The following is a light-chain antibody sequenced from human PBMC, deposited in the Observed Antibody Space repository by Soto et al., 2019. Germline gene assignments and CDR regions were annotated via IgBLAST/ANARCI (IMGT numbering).Light chain of an antibody. CDR1: QSISSW. CDR2: KAS. CDR3: QQYNSYSYT. J-gene: IGKJ2*01. V-gene: IGKV1-5*03. Sequence: DIQMTQSPSPLSASVGDRVTITCRASQSISSWLAWYQQKPGKAPKLLIYKASSLESGVPSRFSGSGSGTEFTLTISSLQPDDFATYYCQQYNSYSYTFGQGTKVDI.